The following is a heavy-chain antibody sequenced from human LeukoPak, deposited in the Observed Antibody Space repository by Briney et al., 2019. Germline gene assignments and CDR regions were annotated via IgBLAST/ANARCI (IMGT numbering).Heavy chain of an antibody. CDR3: ARPATPGVFYYYMDV. CDR2: IYYSGST. V-gene: IGHV4-39*01. Sequence: PSETLSLTCTVSGGSISSSSYYWGWIRQPTGKGLEWIGSIYYSGSTYYNPSLKSRVTISVDTSKNQFSLKLSSVTAADTSVYYCARPATPGVFYYYMDVWGKGTTVTVSS. J-gene: IGHJ6*03. CDR1: GGSISSSSYY. D-gene: IGHD6-13*01.